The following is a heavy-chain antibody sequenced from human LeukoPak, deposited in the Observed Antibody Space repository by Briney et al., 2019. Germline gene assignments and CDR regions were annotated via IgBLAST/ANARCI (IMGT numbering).Heavy chain of an antibody. V-gene: IGHV3-64*01. Sequence: GGSLRLSCAASGFTFSSYAMHWVRQAPGKGLEYVSAISSNGGSTYYANSVKGRFTISRDNSKNTLYLQMNSLRAEDTAVYYCAKDERRSTVTEPGDYWGQGTLVTVSS. D-gene: IGHD4-17*01. J-gene: IGHJ4*02. CDR3: AKDERRSTVTEPGDY. CDR1: GFTFSSYA. CDR2: ISSNGGST.